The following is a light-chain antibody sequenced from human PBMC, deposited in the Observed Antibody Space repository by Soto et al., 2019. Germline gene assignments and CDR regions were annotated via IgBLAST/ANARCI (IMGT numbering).Light chain of an antibody. J-gene: IGLJ3*02. Sequence: QSVLTQPPSVSEAPRQRVTISCSGSRSNIGDNAVNWYQQLPGKAPKLLIYYDDLLPSGVSDRFSGSKSGTSASLAISGVQSEDEADYYCAAWDDSLNGCVFGGGTKLTVL. CDR1: RSNIGDNA. CDR2: YDD. V-gene: IGLV1-36*01. CDR3: AAWDDSLNGCV.